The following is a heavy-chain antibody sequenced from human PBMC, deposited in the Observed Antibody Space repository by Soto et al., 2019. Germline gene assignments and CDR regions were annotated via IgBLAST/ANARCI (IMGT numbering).Heavy chain of an antibody. V-gene: IGHV4-4*07. CDR2: VYMSGST. CDR1: CDSMTKYY. D-gene: IGHD1-26*01. J-gene: IGHJ4*02. Sequence: SETLSLTCTFSCDSMTKYYWSWIRQTAGKGLEWIGRVYMSGSTNYNPSLKSRVTMSIDTSNNHFSLDLKSVTAADTAVYYCARTVGAAYYFDFWGQGALVTVSS. CDR3: ARTVGAAYYFDF.